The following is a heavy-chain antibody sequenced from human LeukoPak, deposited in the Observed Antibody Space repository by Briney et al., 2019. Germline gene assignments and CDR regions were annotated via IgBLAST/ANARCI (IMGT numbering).Heavy chain of an antibody. CDR1: GFTFSDYY. V-gene: IGHV3-11*04. Sequence: GGSLRLSYAASGFTFSDYYMSWIRQAPGKGLEWVSYISSSGSSISYADSVKGRFTISRDNAKNSLYLQMNSLRAEDTAVYYCARWAGAILTDYWGQGTLATVSS. CDR2: ISSSGSSI. D-gene: IGHD1-26*01. CDR3: ARWAGAILTDY. J-gene: IGHJ4*02.